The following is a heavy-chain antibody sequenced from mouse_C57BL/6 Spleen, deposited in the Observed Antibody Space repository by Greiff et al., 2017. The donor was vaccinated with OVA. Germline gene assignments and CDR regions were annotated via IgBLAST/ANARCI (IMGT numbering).Heavy chain of an antibody. J-gene: IGHJ1*03. CDR3: TTATVVVEGYFDV. D-gene: IGHD1-1*01. CDR2: IDPEDGDT. CDR1: GFNIKDYY. Sequence: VHVKQSGAELVRPGASVKLSCTASGFNIKDYYMHWVKQRPEQGLEWIGRIDPEDGDTEYAPKFQGKATMTADTSSNTAYLQLSSLTSEDTAVYYCTTATVVVEGYFDVWGTGTTVTVSS. V-gene: IGHV14-1*01.